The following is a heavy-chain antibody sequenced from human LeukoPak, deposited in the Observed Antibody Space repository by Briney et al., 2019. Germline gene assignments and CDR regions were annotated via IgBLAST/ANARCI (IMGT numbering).Heavy chain of an antibody. V-gene: IGHV3-23*01. CDR3: AKETYSSGWYPYFDY. Sequence: GGSLRLSCVASGFTFSSYAMSWVRQAPGKGLEWVSGISGGGGSTYYADSVKGRFTISRDNSKNTLFLQMNSLRAEDTAVYYCAKETYSSGWYPYFDYWGQGTLVTVSS. D-gene: IGHD6-19*01. CDR2: ISGGGGST. CDR1: GFTFSSYA. J-gene: IGHJ4*02.